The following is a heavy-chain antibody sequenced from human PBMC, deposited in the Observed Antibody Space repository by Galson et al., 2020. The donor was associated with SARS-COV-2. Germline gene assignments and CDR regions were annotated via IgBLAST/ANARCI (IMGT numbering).Heavy chain of an antibody. V-gene: IGHV3-53*01. CDR2: IYTGGST. D-gene: IGHD1-26*01. J-gene: IGHJ4*02. Sequence: GGSLRLSCAGSGFTVKFNYMTWVRQAPGKGLEWVSIIYTGGSTYYAESVEGRFTISRDNSKDTLYLQMNSLRAEDTAVYYCASGHGRASRRDSKEYWGQGTLVTVSS. CDR3: ASGHGRASRRDSKEY. CDR1: GFTVKFNY.